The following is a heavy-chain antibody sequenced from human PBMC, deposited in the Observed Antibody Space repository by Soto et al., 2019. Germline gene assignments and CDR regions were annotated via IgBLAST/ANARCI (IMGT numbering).Heavy chain of an antibody. D-gene: IGHD2-15*01. CDR3: ARGYRYCSGGICYPGDY. CDR1: GYTFTSYG. CDR2: ISTYNGNA. V-gene: IGHV1-18*01. Sequence: ASVKVACKTSGYTFTSYGISWVRQAPGQGLERMGWISTYNGNANFAQKFQGRVTMTTDTSTSTAYMELRSLRSDDTAVYYCARGYRYCSGGICYPGDYWGQGTLVTVSS. J-gene: IGHJ4*02.